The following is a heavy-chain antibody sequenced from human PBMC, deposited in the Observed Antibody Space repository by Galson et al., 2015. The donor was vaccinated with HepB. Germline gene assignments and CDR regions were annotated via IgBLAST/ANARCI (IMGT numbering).Heavy chain of an antibody. CDR3: YYYDSSGYFR. V-gene: IGHV4-38-2*02. D-gene: IGHD3-22*01. CDR2: IYHSGST. CDR1: GYSISSGYY. Sequence: LSLTCTVSGYSISSGYYWGWIRQPPGKGLEWIGSIYHSGSTYYNPSLKSRVTISVDTSKNQFSLKLSSVTAADTAVYYCYYYDSSGYFRWGQGTLVTVSS. J-gene: IGHJ4*02.